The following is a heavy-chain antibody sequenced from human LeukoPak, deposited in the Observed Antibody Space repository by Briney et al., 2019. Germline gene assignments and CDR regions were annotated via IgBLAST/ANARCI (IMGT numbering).Heavy chain of an antibody. Sequence: PSETLSLTCAVSGGSISSGGYSWSWIRQPPGKGLEWIGYIYHSGSTYYNPSLKSRVTISVDRSKNQFSLKLSSVTAADTAVYYCASGVYDSSGYPEAYWGQGTLVTVSS. CDR3: ASGVYDSSGYPEAY. CDR1: GGSISSGGYS. CDR2: IYHSGST. D-gene: IGHD3-22*01. J-gene: IGHJ4*02. V-gene: IGHV4-30-2*01.